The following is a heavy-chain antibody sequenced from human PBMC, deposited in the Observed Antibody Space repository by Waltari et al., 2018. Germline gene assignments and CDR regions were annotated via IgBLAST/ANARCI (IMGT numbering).Heavy chain of an antibody. V-gene: IGHV3-23*01. CDR2: ISGSGGST. D-gene: IGHD2-21*02. CDR3: AKDGGGNSGSKDEAFDI. Sequence: EVQLLESGGGLVQPGGSLRLSCAASGFTFSSYAMSWVRKTPGKGLEWVSAISGSGGSTYYADSMKGRFTISRDNSKNTLYLQMNSLRAEDTAVYYCAKDGGGNSGSKDEAFDIWGQGTMVTVSS. CDR1: GFTFSSYA. J-gene: IGHJ3*02.